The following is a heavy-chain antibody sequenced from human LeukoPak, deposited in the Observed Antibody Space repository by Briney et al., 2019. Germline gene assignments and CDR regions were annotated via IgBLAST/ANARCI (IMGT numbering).Heavy chain of an antibody. CDR1: GGTFNSYA. J-gene: IGHJ4*02. V-gene: IGHV1-2*02. D-gene: IGHD3-16*01. CDR2: INPNSGGT. CDR3: AREPFEAGFDY. Sequence: ASVKVSCKASGGTFNSYAINWVRQAPGQGLEWMGWINPNSGGTKYAQKFQGRVTMTRDTSISTAYMDLSRLRSDDTAVYYCAREPFEAGFDYWGQGTLVTVSS.